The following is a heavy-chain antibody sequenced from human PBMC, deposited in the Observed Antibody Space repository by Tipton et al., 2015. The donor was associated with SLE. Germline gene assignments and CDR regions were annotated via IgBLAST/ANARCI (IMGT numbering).Heavy chain of an antibody. D-gene: IGHD2-8*01. CDR3: ARESFTNDFYYYMDV. Sequence: GLVKPSETLSVMCTVSGGSIRSYYWNWIRQPPGKGLEWIGYIHYSGSTNYNPSLESRVTISVDTSKNQFSLQLTSVTAADTAIYYCARESFTNDFYYYMDVWGKGTTVTVSS. V-gene: IGHV4-59*01. CDR1: GGSIRSYY. CDR2: IHYSGST. J-gene: IGHJ6*03.